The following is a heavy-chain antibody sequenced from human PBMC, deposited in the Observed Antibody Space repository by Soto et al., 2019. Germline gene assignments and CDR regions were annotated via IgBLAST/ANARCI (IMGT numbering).Heavy chain of an antibody. CDR2: IDPDGRVG. CDR1: GLRFSPYW. D-gene: IGHD7-27*01. CDR3: AGWGEHDANV. V-gene: IGHV3-7*03. Sequence: DGQLLGSGGGLVQPGGSLRLSCVAYGLRFSPYWLNWVRQPPGMVLEWVANIDPDGRVGTYVDSVKGRFTTSRDNAMNSVYLQMNSLRADDTAMYFCAGWGEHDANVWGQGILVTVSA. J-gene: IGHJ4*02.